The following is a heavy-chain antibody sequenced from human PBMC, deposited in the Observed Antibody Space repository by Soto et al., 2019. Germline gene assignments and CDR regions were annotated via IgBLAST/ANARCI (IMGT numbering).Heavy chain of an antibody. CDR2: INHSAST. CDR1: GGSFSGYC. J-gene: IGHJ5*02. Sequence: PSPTRSLTRDVYGGSFSGYCRSWNSHPAGRWWEWVGEINHSASTNYNPSLKSRVTISVDTSKNHCSLKLVSLTSADTAVYYCARGRFRRGYSGYDWIKWFDPWGQGTLVTV. D-gene: IGHD5-12*01. V-gene: IGHV4-34*01. CDR3: ARGRFRRGYSGYDWIKWFDP.